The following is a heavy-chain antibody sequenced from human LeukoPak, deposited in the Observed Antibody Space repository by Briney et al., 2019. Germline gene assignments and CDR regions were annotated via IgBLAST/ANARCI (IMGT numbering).Heavy chain of an antibody. CDR1: GFTFSSYG. CDR3: ARDLGSIAAVGEDYYYYGMDV. CDR2: ISNEGSNK. J-gene: IGHJ6*02. V-gene: IGHV3-30*03. D-gene: IGHD6-13*01. Sequence: GGSLRLSCAASGFTFSSYGMHWVRQAPGKGLEWVAVISNEGSNKYYADSVKGRFTISRDNSKNTLYLQMNGLRAEDTAVYYCARDLGSIAAVGEDYYYYGMDVWGQGTTVTVSS.